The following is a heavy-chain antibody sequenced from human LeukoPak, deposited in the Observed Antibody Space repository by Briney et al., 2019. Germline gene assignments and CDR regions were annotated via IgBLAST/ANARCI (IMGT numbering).Heavy chain of an antibody. V-gene: IGHV1-2*02. J-gene: IGHJ4*02. CDR2: INPNSGGT. CDR3: SRSHVDTALEVRKNFDY. CDR1: GYTFTGYY. Sequence: GASVKVSCKASGYTFTGYYMHWVRQAPGQGLEGMGWINPNSGGTNYAQKFQGRVTMTRDTSISTAYMELSRLRSDDKAVYYCSRSHVDTALEVRKNFDYRGQGTLVTVSS. D-gene: IGHD5-18*01.